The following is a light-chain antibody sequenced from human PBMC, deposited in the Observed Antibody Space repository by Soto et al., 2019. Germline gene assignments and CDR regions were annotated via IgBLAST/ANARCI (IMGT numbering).Light chain of an antibody. V-gene: IGKV3-11*01. CDR3: QQGSTWPLT. CDR1: QSVSSY. Sequence: EIVLTQSPATLSLSPGERATIPCRASQSVSSYLAWYQQKPGQAPRLLISGSSNRATGIPARFSGSGSETDFTLSITSLEPEDFALYYCQQGSTWPLTFGGGTKVDIK. CDR2: GSS. J-gene: IGKJ4*01.